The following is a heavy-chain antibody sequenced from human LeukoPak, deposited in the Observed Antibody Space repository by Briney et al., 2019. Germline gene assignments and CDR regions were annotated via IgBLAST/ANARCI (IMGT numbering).Heavy chain of an antibody. CDR1: GYTFSNYG. CDR3: ARVGGSFPYTFYYGMTV. V-gene: IGHV1-18*01. J-gene: IGHJ6*02. D-gene: IGHD3-10*01. Sequence: GASVKVSCKASGYTFSNYGITWVRQAPRQGLEWVRWISAYNGDTNYAPNLQGRVTMATDTSTSTAYMELRSLTSDDSATYYCARVGGSFPYTFYYGMTVWGQGTTVTVSS. CDR2: ISAYNGDT.